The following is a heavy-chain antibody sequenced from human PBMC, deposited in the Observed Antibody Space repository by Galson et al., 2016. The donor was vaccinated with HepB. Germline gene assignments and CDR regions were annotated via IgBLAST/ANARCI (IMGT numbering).Heavy chain of an antibody. Sequence: SLRLSCAASGFTVTSNYMAWVRQAPGKGLDCISVFYSGGFPYHADSVKGRFTISRDNAKNSLFLQMNSLRAEDTAVYYCARTSSGWNAMSSFDIWGQGTMVTVSS. CDR2: FYSGGFP. CDR1: GFTVTSNY. CDR3: ARTSSGWNAMSSFDI. J-gene: IGHJ3*02. V-gene: IGHV3-53*01. D-gene: IGHD6-19*01.